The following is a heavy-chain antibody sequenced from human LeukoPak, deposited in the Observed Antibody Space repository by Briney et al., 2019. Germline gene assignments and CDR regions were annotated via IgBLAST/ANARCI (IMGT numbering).Heavy chain of an antibody. D-gene: IGHD3-10*01. CDR2: INPSGGST. CDR3: ARDSFVWFGDREF. V-gene: IGHV1-46*01. Sequence: GASVKVSCKASGYTFTSYYMHWVRQAPGQGLEWMGIINPSGGSTSYAQKFQGRVTMTSDKSTSTLYTELSSLRSEDPAVYYCARDSFVWFGDREFWGQGTLVTVSS. CDR1: GYTFTSYY. J-gene: IGHJ4*02.